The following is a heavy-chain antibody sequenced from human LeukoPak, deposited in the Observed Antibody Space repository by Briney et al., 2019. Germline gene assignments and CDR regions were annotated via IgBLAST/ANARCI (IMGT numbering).Heavy chain of an antibody. Sequence: PGGSLRLSCAASGFTFSDYYMSWIRQAPGKGLEWVSSISGSGGTTYYADSVKGRFTISRDNSKNTLYLQMNSLRAEDTALYYCAKDRVVGTTRRGYYFDYWGQGTLVTVSS. CDR3: AKDRVVGTTRRGYYFDY. CDR2: ISGSGGTT. V-gene: IGHV3-23*01. CDR1: GFTFSDYY. D-gene: IGHD1-26*01. J-gene: IGHJ4*02.